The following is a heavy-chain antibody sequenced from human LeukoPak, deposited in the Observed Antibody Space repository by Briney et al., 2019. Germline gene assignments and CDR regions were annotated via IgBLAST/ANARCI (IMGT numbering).Heavy chain of an antibody. J-gene: IGHJ4*02. D-gene: IGHD2-2*01. V-gene: IGHV3-23*01. CDR3: AKGACSSTSCYYGL. Sequence: GGSLRLSCAASGFTFSNYAMSWVRQAPGKGLEWVSAISGSGGSTYYADSVKGRFTISGDNSKNTLYLQMNSLRAEDTAVYYCAKGACSSTSCYYGLWGQGTLVTVSS. CDR1: GFTFSNYA. CDR2: ISGSGGST.